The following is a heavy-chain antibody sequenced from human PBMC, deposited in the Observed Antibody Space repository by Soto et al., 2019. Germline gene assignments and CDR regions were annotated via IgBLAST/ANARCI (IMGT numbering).Heavy chain of an antibody. CDR3: AVPGRGDFDY. CDR2: VYHSGTT. V-gene: IGHV4-4*02. J-gene: IGHJ4*02. Sequence: SETLSLTCAVSGASIGTNNWWSWVRQPPGKGLEWIGEVYHSGTTNCNPSLKSRVTISIDKSKNQFSLTLTSMTAADTALYYCAVPGRGDFDYWSQGTLVTVST. D-gene: IGHD5-12*01. CDR1: GASIGTNNW.